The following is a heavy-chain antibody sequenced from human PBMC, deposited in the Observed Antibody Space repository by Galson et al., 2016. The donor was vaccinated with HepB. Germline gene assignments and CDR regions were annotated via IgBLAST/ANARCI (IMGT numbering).Heavy chain of an antibody. V-gene: IGHV4-61*01. D-gene: IGHD3-22*01. CDR3: ARAVKEYYYDSSDYSFATNEYFQH. CDR1: GGSVSSGSYY. J-gene: IGHJ1*01. Sequence: ETLSLTCTVSGGSVSSGSYYWSWIRQPPGKGLEWIGYIYYRGSTNYNLSLKSRVTISVDTSKNQFSLRLSSVTAADTAVYYCARAVKEYYYDSSDYSFATNEYFQHWGQGTLVTVSS. CDR2: IYYRGST.